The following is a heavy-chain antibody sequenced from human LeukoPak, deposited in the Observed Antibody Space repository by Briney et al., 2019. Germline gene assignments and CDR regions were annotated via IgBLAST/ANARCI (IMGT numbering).Heavy chain of an antibody. J-gene: IGHJ6*02. D-gene: IGHD1-1*01. CDR2: ISYDGSNK. CDR3: AKGVGNYYYAMDV. V-gene: IGHV3-30*04. CDR1: GFTFSSYA. Sequence: GGSLRLSCAASGFTFSSYAMHWVRQAPGKGLEWVAVISYDGSNKYYADSVKGRFTISRDNSKNTLYLQMNSLRAEDTAVYYCAKGVGNYYYAMDVWGQGTTVTVSS.